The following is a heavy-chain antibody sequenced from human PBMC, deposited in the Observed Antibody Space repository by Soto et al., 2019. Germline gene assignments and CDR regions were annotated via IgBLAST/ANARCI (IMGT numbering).Heavy chain of an antibody. CDR2: INAGNGNT. CDR3: ATVRTHCSNGICYLHYFDY. Sequence: ASVKVSCKASGYTFTTYNMHWVRQAPGQRLEWMGWINAGNGNTKYSQKFQGRVTITRDTSASTAYMELSSLRSEDTAVYYCATVRTHCSNGICYLHYFDYWGQGTLVTVSS. D-gene: IGHD2-8*01. CDR1: GYTFTTYN. V-gene: IGHV1-3*01. J-gene: IGHJ4*02.